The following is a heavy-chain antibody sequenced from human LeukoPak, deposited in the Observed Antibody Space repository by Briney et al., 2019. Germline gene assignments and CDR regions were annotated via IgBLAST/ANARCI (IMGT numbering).Heavy chain of an antibody. CDR2: TSAYNGNT. J-gene: IGHJ3*02. CDR3: ARSPYDSSGYYSAFDI. Sequence: ASVKVSCKASGYTFTSYGISWVRQAPGQGLEWMGWTSAYNGNTNYAQKLQGRVTMTTDTSTSTAYMELRSLRSDDTAVYYCARSPYDSSGYYSAFDIWGQGIMVTVSS. D-gene: IGHD3-22*01. CDR1: GYTFTSYG. V-gene: IGHV1-18*01.